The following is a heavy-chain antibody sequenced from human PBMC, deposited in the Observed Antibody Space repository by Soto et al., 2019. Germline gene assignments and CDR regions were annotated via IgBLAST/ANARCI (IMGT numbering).Heavy chain of an antibody. CDR3: VRAAGIAAAGSSQGVL. D-gene: IGHD6-13*01. J-gene: IGHJ4*02. V-gene: IGHV3-30*04. Sequence: PGGSLRLSCEASGFAIRSNAIHWVRQAPGKGLEWVAVISFEGSYKYYADSVKGRFTVSRDNSKNTVSLQMDSLTGEDSALHYCVRAAGIAAAGSSQGVLWGQGTLVTVSS. CDR1: GFAIRSNA. CDR2: ISFEGSYK.